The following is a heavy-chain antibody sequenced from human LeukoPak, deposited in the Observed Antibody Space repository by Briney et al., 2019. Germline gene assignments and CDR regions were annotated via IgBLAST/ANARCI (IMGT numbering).Heavy chain of an antibody. V-gene: IGHV3-48*03. J-gene: IGHJ3*02. Sequence: PGGSLRLSCAASGFTFSSYEMNWVRQAPGKGLEWVSYISSSGSTIYYADSVKGRFTISRGNAKNSLYLQMNSLRAEDTAVYYCARVGERIQLWFGAFDIWGQGTMVTVSS. CDR1: GFTFSSYE. D-gene: IGHD5-18*01. CDR2: ISSSGSTI. CDR3: ARVGERIQLWFGAFDI.